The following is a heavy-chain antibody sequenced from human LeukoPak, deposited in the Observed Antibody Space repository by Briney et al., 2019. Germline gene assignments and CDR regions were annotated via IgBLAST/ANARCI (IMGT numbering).Heavy chain of an antibody. CDR3: ARDIAYYYDSSGYFDY. V-gene: IGHV4-59*01. Sequence: PSETLSLTCTVSGGSISSYYWSWIRQPPGKGLEWIGYIYYSGSTNYNPSLKSRVTISVDTSKNQFSLKLSSVTAADTAVYYCARDIAYYYDSSGYFDYWGQGTLVTVSS. CDR1: GGSISSYY. D-gene: IGHD3-22*01. J-gene: IGHJ4*02. CDR2: IYYSGST.